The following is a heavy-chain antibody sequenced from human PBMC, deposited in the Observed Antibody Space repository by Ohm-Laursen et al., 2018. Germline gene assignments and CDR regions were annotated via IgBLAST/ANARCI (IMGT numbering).Heavy chain of an antibody. Sequence: SLRLSCSASGFTFSDYYMNWVRQAPGKGLEWVANIKQDGSEKYYVDSVKGRFTISRDNAKNSLYLQMNSLRAEDTAVYYCARMLHDFWSGEWYFDYWGQGTLVTVSS. V-gene: IGHV3-7*01. J-gene: IGHJ4*02. CDR3: ARMLHDFWSGEWYFDY. CDR1: GFTFSDYY. D-gene: IGHD3-3*01. CDR2: IKQDGSEK.